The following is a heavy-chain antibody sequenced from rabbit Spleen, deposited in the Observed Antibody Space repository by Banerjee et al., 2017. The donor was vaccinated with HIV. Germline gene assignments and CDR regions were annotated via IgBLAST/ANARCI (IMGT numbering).Heavy chain of an antibody. D-gene: IGHD1-1*01. CDR3: ARDTSSSFSSYGMDL. V-gene: IGHV1S40*01. J-gene: IGHJ6*01. Sequence: APGKGLEWIACIDAGSSGFTYFASWAKGRFTISKTSSTTVTLQMTSLTAADTATYFCARDTSSSFSSYGMDLWGPGTLRHRL. CDR2: IDAGSSGFT.